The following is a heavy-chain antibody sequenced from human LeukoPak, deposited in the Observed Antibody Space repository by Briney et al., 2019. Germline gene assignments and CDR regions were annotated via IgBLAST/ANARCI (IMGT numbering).Heavy chain of an antibody. CDR3: AKEENSYRYQYDY. CDR1: GFTFSSYG. CDR2: ISYDGSNK. V-gene: IGHV3-30*18. J-gene: IGHJ4*02. Sequence: GRSPRLSCAASGFTFSSYGMHWVRQAPGKGLEWVAIISYDGSNKYYADSVKGRFTISRDNSKNTLYLQMNSLRAEDTAVYYCAKEENSYRYQYDYWGQGTLVTVSS. D-gene: IGHD5-18*01.